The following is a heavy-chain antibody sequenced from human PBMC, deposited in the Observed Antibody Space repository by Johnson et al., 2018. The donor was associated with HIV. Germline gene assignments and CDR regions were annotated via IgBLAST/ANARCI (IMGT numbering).Heavy chain of an antibody. CDR1: GFTFSGSA. V-gene: IGHV3-30*14. Sequence: QVQLVESGGGVVQPGRSLRLACAASGFTFSGSAMHWVRQAPGKGLAWVAVISYDGSNKYYADSVKGRFTISRDNSKNTLYLQMNSLRAEDTAVYFCASQVRGLRLGVDAFDIWGQGTMVTVSS. J-gene: IGHJ3*02. CDR2: ISYDGSNK. D-gene: IGHD3-16*01. CDR3: ASQVRGLRLGVDAFDI.